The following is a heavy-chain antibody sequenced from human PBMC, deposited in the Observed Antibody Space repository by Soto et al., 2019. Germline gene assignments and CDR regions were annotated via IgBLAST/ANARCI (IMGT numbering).Heavy chain of an antibody. J-gene: IGHJ2*01. CDR3: AKEKIAVADYWYFDL. CDR1: GFTFSSYG. D-gene: IGHD6-19*01. CDR2: ISYDGSNK. V-gene: IGHV3-30*18. Sequence: ESGGGVVQPGRSLRLSCAASGFTFSSYGMHWVRQAPDKGLEWVAVISYDGSNKYYADSVKGRFTISRDNSKNTLYLQMNSLRAEDTAVYYCAKEKIAVADYWYFDLWGRGTLVTVSS.